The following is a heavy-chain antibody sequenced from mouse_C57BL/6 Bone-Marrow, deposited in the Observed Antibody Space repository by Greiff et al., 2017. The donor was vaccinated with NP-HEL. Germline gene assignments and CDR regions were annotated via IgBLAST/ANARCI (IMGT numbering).Heavy chain of an antibody. Sequence: VQLQQSGPELVKPGASVKISCKASGYSFTGYYMNWVKQSPEKSLEWIGEINPSTGGTTYNQKFKAKATLTVDKSSSTAYMQLKSLTSEDSAVYYCARDYGDWYFEVWGTGTTVTVSS. CDR1: GYSFTGYY. D-gene: IGHD1-1*01. CDR2: INPSTGGT. V-gene: IGHV1-42*01. J-gene: IGHJ1*03. CDR3: ARDYGDWYFEV.